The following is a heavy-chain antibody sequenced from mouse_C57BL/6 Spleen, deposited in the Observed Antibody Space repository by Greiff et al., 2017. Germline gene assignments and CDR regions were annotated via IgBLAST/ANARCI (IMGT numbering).Heavy chain of an antibody. CDR1: GYTFTTYP. J-gene: IGHJ2*01. D-gene: IGHD1-1*01. Sequence: VQLQQSGAELVKPGASVKMSCKASGYTFTTYPIEWMKQNHGKSLEWIGNFHPYNDDTKYNEKFKGKATLTVEKSSSTVYLELSRLTSDDSAVYYCARGLNYYGSSDVGRYYFDYWGQGTTLTVSS. CDR2: FHPYNDDT. CDR3: ARGLNYYGSSDVGRYYFDY. V-gene: IGHV1-47*01.